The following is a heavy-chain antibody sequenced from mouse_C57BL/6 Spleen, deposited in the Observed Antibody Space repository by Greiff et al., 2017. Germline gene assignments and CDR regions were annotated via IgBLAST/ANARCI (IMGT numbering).Heavy chain of an antibody. CDR3: AREGDSSCSFDY. CDR2: ISDGGSYT. D-gene: IGHD3-2*02. CDR1: GFTFSSYA. Sequence: EVQGVESGGGLVKPGGSLKLSCAASGFTFSSYAMSWVRQTPEKRLEWVATISDGGSYTYYPDNVKGRFTISRDNAKNNLYLQMSHRKSEDTAMYYCAREGDSSCSFDYWGQGTTLTVSS. V-gene: IGHV5-4*01. J-gene: IGHJ2*01.